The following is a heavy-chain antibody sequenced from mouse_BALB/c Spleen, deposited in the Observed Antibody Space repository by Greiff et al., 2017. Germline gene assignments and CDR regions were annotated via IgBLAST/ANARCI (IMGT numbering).Heavy chain of an antibody. CDR1: GFSLTGYG. Sequence: QVQLQQSGPGLVAPSQSLSITCTVSGFSLTGYGVNWVRQPPGKGLEWLGMIWGDGSTDYNSALKSRLSISKDNSKSQVFLKMNSLQTDDTARYYCARARALYDGYYRYAMDYWGQGTSVTVSS. J-gene: IGHJ4*01. V-gene: IGHV2-6-7*01. CDR3: ARARALYDGYYRYAMDY. D-gene: IGHD2-3*01. CDR2: IWGDGST.